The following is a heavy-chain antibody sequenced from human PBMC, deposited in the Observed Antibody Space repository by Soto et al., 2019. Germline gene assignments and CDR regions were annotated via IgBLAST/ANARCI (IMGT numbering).Heavy chain of an antibody. CDR3: VSQRTSVLTQAYFDY. J-gene: IGHJ4*02. D-gene: IGHD2-8*01. V-gene: IGHV4-39*01. CDR1: GGSVSNSNYY. CDR2: VYYRGRS. Sequence: SETLSLTCTVSGGSVSNSNYYWGWIRQSPGKGLEWIGSVYYRGRSYSKSSVKSRVTISVDTSKNQFSLNLNSVTASDTAVYYCVSQRTSVLTQAYFDYWGPGALVTVS.